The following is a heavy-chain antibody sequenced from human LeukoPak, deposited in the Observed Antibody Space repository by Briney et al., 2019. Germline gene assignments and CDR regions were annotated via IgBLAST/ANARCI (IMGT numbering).Heavy chain of an antibody. CDR1: GFTFSDYY. CDR3: AREGHCSSTRCYADFDY. J-gene: IGHJ4*02. CDR2: ISSSRSYT. Sequence: PGWSLRLSCAASGFTFSDYYMSWIRQAPGKGLEWVSYISSSRSYTNYADSVKGRFTISRDNAKNSLYLQMNSLRAEDTAVYYCAREGHCSSTRCYADFDYWGQGTLVTVSS. V-gene: IGHV3-11*05. D-gene: IGHD2-2*01.